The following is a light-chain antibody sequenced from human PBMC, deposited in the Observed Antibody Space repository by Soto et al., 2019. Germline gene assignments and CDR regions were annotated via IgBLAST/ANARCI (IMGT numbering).Light chain of an antibody. V-gene: IGKV3-15*01. CDR1: QSISNT. J-gene: IGKJ2*01. CDR2: GAS. Sequence: EIVMTQSPATLSVSPGERATLSCRASQSISNTLAWFQQKPGQGPRLLIYGASTRATGIPARFSGSGSGTAFTLTISSLQSEDFAVYFCQQYNDWPRTFGQGTTLEIK. CDR3: QQYNDWPRT.